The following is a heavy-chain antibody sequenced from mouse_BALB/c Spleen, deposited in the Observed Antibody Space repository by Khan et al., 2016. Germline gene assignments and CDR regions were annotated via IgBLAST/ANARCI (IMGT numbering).Heavy chain of an antibody. Sequence: EVQLQESGPGLVKPSQSLSLTCTVTGYSITSDYAWNWIRQFPGNKLEWMGYINYSGSTNYNPSLKSRISLTRDTSKNQFFLQLNSVTTEDTATYYCAIWTYLGEGAMDYWGQGTSVTVSS. J-gene: IGHJ4*01. CDR1: GYSITSDYA. D-gene: IGHD1-1*02. V-gene: IGHV3-2*02. CDR2: INYSGST. CDR3: AIWTYLGEGAMDY.